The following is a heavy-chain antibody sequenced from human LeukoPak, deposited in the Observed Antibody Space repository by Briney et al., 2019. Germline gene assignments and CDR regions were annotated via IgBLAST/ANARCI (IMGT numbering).Heavy chain of an antibody. D-gene: IGHD3-22*01. J-gene: IGHJ5*02. V-gene: IGHV3-73*01. CDR2: IRSKANSYAT. Sequence: GGSLRLSCAASGFTFSGSAMHWVRQASGKGLEWVGRIRSKANSYATTYAASVKGRFTISRDDSKNTAYLQMNSLKTEDTAVYYCTRRKSVILENWFDPWGQGTLVTVSS. CDR3: TRRKSVILENWFDP. CDR1: GFTFSGSA.